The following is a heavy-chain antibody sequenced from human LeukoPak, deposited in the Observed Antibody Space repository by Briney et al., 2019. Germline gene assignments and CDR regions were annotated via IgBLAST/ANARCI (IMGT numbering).Heavy chain of an antibody. V-gene: IGHV5-10-1*01. CDR3: ARHRHYYDSSGYDCDY. CDR2: IDPSDSYT. J-gene: IGHJ4*02. CDR1: GYIFTSYW. D-gene: IGHD3-22*01. Sequence: GESLMISCKGSGYIFTSYWISWVRQMPGKGLEWMGRIDPSDSYTNYSPSFQGHVTISADKSISAAYLQWSSLKASDTAMYYCARHRHYYDSSGYDCDYWGQGTLVTVSS.